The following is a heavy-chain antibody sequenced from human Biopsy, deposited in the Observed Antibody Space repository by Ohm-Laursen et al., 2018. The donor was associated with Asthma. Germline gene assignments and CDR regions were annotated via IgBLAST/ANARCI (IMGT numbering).Heavy chain of an antibody. CDR2: IYYSGNT. V-gene: IGHV4-39*01. D-gene: IGHD7-27*01. Sequence: TLSLTCTVSGGSISSSRYYWGWIRQTPGKGLEWIGSIYYSGNTYYNPSLKSRVTISVDTSKNQFSLKLSSVTATDTAVCYCARHWDWGSFFDYWGQGTPVTVSS. CDR3: ARHWDWGSFFDY. J-gene: IGHJ4*02. CDR1: GGSISSSRYY.